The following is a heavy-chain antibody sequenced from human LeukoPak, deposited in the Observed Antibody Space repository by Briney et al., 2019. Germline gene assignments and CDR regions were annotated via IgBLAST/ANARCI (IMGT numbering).Heavy chain of an antibody. V-gene: IGHV3-21*01. CDR2: ISSSSSYI. D-gene: IGHD3-10*01. CDR3: ARVAHSVRGVIIPGEYFDL. Sequence: GGSLRLSCAASGFTFSSYSMNWVRQAPGKGLEWVSSISSSSSYIYYADSVKGRFTISRDNAKNSLYLQMNSLRAEDTAVYYCARVAHSVRGVIIPGEYFDLWGRGTLVTVSS. CDR1: GFTFSSYS. J-gene: IGHJ2*01.